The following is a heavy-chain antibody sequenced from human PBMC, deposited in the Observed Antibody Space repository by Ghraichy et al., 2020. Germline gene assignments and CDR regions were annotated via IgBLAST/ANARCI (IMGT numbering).Heavy chain of an antibody. D-gene: IGHD2-15*01. J-gene: IGHJ5*02. V-gene: IGHV5-10-1*01. CDR1: GYSFTSYW. CDR3: ARLGYCSGGSCFGEFDP. Sequence: GESLNISCKGSGYSFTSYWISWVRQMPGKGLEWMGRIDPSDTYTNYSPSFQGHVTISADKSISTAYLQWSSLKASDTAMYYCARLGYCSGGSCFGEFDPWCQGTLVTVSS. CDR2: IDPSDTYT.